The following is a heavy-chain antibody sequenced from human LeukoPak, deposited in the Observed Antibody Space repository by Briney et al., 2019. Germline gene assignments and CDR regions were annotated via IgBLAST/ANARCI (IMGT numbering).Heavy chain of an antibody. CDR3: ARDEGGAEGYYYYGMDV. D-gene: IGHD3-16*01. CDR1: GYTFTSYG. J-gene: IGHJ6*02. CDR2: ISAYNGNT. V-gene: IGHV1-18*01. Sequence: GASVKVSCKASGYTFTSYGISWVRQAPGQGLEWMGWISAYNGNTNYAQKLQGRVTMTTDTSTSTAYMELRSLRSDDTAVYYCARDEGGAEGYYYYGMDVWGQGTTVTVSS.